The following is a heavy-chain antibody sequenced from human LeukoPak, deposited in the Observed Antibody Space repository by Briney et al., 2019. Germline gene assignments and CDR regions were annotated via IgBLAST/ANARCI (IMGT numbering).Heavy chain of an antibody. J-gene: IGHJ4*02. CDR2: IYWDDDK. V-gene: IGHV2-5*02. Sequence: ESGPTLVKPTQTLTLTCTFSGFSLSTSGVGVGWIRQPPGKALEWLALIYWDDDKRYIPSLKSRLTISKDTSKTQVVLTMTNMDPVDTATYYSAHRPPIVGATRWTDYWGQGTLVTVSS. CDR1: GFSLSTSGVG. CDR3: AHRPPIVGATRWTDY. D-gene: IGHD1-26*01.